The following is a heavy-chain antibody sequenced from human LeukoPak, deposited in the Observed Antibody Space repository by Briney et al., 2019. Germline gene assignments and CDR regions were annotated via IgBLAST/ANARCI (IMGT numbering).Heavy chain of an antibody. Sequence: GASVKVSCKASGGTFSSYAISWVRQAPGQGLEWMGWISAYNGNTNYAQKLQGRVTMTTDTSTSTAYMELRSLRSDDTAVYYCARDRALLWFGELLIREWKGLDYWGQGTLVTVSS. CDR2: ISAYNGNT. CDR1: GGTFSSYA. CDR3: ARDRALLWFGELLIREWKGLDY. J-gene: IGHJ4*02. D-gene: IGHD3-10*01. V-gene: IGHV1-18*01.